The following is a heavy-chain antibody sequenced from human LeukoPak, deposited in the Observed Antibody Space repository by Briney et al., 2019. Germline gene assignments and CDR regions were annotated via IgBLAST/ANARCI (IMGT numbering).Heavy chain of an antibody. CDR3: AIDQCPDYCSGGNCYCNWFDP. V-gene: IGHV3-23*01. CDR2: ISGSGGST. Sequence: GGSLRLSCAASGFTFSSYAMSWVRQAPGKGLEWVSAISGSGGSTYYADSVKGRFTISRDNSKNTLYLQMNSLRAEDTAVYYCAIDQCPDYCSGGNCYCNWFDPWGQGTLVTVSS. D-gene: IGHD2-15*01. CDR1: GFTFSSYA. J-gene: IGHJ5*02.